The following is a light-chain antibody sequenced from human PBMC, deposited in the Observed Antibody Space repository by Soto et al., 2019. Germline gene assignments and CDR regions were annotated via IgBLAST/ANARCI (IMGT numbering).Light chain of an antibody. Sequence: DIPMTQSPSTLSASVGDRVTITCRASQSITTWLAWYQQKPGKAPKLLIYQASRLQSGVPSRFSGSGSGTDFTLTINCLQPDDFATYYCQQYDTYSPYTFGQGTRLEI. CDR1: QSITTW. V-gene: IGKV1-5*03. CDR3: QQYDTYSPYT. CDR2: QAS. J-gene: IGKJ2*01.